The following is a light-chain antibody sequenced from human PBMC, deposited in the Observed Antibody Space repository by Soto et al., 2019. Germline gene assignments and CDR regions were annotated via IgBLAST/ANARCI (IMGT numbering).Light chain of an antibody. V-gene: IGLV1-44*01. CDR3: ATWDDSLNGYV. Sequence: QSVLTQPPSASGTPGQRVTISCSGSRANIGSHIVNWYQHLPGTAPKLLIYNHYQRPSGVPDRFSASKSGTSASLAISGLQSEDEADYYCATWDDSLNGYVFGSGTKVTVL. J-gene: IGLJ1*01. CDR2: NHY. CDR1: RANIGSHI.